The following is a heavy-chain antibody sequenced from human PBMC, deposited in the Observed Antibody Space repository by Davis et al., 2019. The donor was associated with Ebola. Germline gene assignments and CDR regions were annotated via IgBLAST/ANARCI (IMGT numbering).Heavy chain of an antibody. J-gene: IGHJ6*04. CDR3: ARVTDTGMDV. CDR2: ISDDGSNK. Sequence: GESLKISCAASGFTFSSYAMHWVRQAPGKGLEWVALISDDGSNKYYADSVKGRFTISRDNSKNTVYLQMNSLRAEDTAVYYCARVTDTGMDVWGKGTTVTVSS. CDR1: GFTFSSYA. V-gene: IGHV3-30*04.